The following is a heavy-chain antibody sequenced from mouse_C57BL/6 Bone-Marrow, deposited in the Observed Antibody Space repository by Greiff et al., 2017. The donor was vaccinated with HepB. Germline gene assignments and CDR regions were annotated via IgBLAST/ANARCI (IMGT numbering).Heavy chain of an antibody. V-gene: IGHV1-47*01. CDR3: ARGYGNFGYFDG. Sequence: QVPLKVSGAGLLKPGASVKMSCNSSGYSFTTYPIEWMKKNHGKSIERIGNFHPYNDDTKYNDKFKGKATLTVEKSSSTVDLELSRLTSEDTAVYYCARGYGNFGYFDGWGTGTTGTVSS. D-gene: IGHD2-1*01. J-gene: IGHJ1*03. CDR2: FHPYNDDT. CDR1: GYSFTTYP.